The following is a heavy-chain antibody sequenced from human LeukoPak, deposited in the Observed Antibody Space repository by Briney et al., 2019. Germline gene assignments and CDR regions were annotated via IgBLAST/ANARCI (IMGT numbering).Heavy chain of an antibody. J-gene: IGHJ4*02. V-gene: IGHV3-23*01. D-gene: IGHD2-21*01. Sequence: GGSLRLSCAASGFTFSNYAMSWVRQAPGKGLEWVSGISGSGGGTCYADSVKGRFTISRDNSKNTLYLQMNSLRAEDTAVYYCARALWPYYFDYWGQGTLVTVSS. CDR3: ARALWPYYFDY. CDR2: ISGSGGGT. CDR1: GFTFSNYA.